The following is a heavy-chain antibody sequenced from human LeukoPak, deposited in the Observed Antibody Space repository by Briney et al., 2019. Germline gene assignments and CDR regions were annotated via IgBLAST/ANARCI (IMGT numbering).Heavy chain of an antibody. D-gene: IGHD3-10*01. Sequence: SETLSLTCAVYGGSFSGHYWSWIRQPPGKGLEWIGEINHSGSTNYNPSLKSRVTISVDTSKNQFSLQLNSVTPEDTAVYYCARVHGELGYFDYWGQGTLVTVSS. J-gene: IGHJ4*02. V-gene: IGHV4-34*01. CDR2: INHSGST. CDR1: GGSFSGHY. CDR3: ARVHGELGYFDY.